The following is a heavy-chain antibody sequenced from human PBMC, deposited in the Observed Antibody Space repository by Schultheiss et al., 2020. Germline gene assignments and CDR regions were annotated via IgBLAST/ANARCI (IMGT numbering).Heavy chain of an antibody. V-gene: IGHV1-69*05. CDR3: AKTTYYYDSSGYYGGYFQH. CDR1: GGTFSSYA. CDR2: IIPIFGTA. D-gene: IGHD3-22*01. J-gene: IGHJ1*01. Sequence: SVKVSCKASGGTFSSYAISWVRQAPGQGLEWMGGIIPIFGTANYAQKFQGRVTITRDTSASTAYMELSSLRSEDTAVYYCAKTTYYYDSSGYYGGYFQHWGQGTLVTVSS.